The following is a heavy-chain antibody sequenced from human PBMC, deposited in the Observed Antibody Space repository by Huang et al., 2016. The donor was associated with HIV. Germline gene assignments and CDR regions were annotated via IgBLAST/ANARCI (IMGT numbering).Heavy chain of an antibody. V-gene: IGHV7-4-1*02. D-gene: IGHD2-15*01. CDR1: GYTFSNYA. J-gene: IGHJ4*02. CDR2: ISTNTVHP. Sequence: QVQLVQSGSELKKPGASAKVSCKASGYTFSNYAVSWVRQAPGQGLEWMGWISTNTVHPTYAQDFTGRFVFSLDTSVTTAWLQISSLKAEDTAVYYCARGLTRYCSGGSCPLGYWGQGTLVTVSS. CDR3: ARGLTRYCSGGSCPLGY.